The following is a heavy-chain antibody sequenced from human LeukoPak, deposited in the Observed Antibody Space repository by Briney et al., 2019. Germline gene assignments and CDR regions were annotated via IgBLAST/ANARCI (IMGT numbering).Heavy chain of an antibody. CDR2: INGDGSTS. J-gene: IGHJ4*02. D-gene: IGHD6-25*01. CDR3: AGRLAAIDY. Sequence: SGGSLRLSCAASGFTFYSYWMHWVRQAPGKGLVWVSCINGDGSTSNYADSVKGRFTISRDNAKNSLYLQMNSLRAEDTAVYYCAGRLAAIDYRGQGTLVTVSS. V-gene: IGHV3-74*01. CDR1: GFTFYSYW.